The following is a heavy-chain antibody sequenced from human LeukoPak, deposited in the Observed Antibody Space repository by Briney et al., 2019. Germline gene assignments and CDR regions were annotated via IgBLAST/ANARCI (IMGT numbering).Heavy chain of an antibody. J-gene: IGHJ3*02. CDR1: GGSLSSGGYY. CDR3: ASPLAYCGGDCYRGHAFDI. Sequence: SETLSLTCTVSGGSLSSGGYYWSWIRQHPGKGLEWIGYIYYSGSTYYNPSLKSRVTISVDTSKNQFSLKLSSVTAADTAVYYCASPLAYCGGDCYRGHAFDIWGQGTMVTVSS. D-gene: IGHD2-21*02. CDR2: IYYSGST. V-gene: IGHV4-31*03.